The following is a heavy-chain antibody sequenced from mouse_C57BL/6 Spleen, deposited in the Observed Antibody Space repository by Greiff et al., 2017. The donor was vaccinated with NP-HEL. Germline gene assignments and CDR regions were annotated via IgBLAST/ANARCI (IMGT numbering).Heavy chain of an antibody. CDR1: GYTFTSYW. CDR3: ARDYYRKWNYFDY. CDR2: INPSNGGT. D-gene: IGHD2-12*01. Sequence: QVQLQQPGTELVKPGASVKLSCKASGYTFTSYWMHWVKQRPGQGLEWIGNINPSNGGTNYNEKFKSKATLTVAKSSSTADMQLSSLTSEDSAVYICARDYYRKWNYFDYWGQGTTLTVSS. J-gene: IGHJ2*01. V-gene: IGHV1-53*01.